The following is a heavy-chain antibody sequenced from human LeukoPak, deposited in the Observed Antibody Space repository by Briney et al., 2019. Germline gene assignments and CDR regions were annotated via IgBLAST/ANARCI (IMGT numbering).Heavy chain of an antibody. Sequence: GGSLRLSCAASGFIFSNYWMSWVRQVPGKGLEWAGNIKKDGSETYYVDSVKGRFIISRDNAKNSLFLQMNSLRAEDTAVYYCARDRGLGSNAWYLPLDFWGQGTLVTVSS. D-gene: IGHD4-23*01. J-gene: IGHJ4*02. CDR2: IKKDGSET. CDR3: ARDRGLGSNAWYLPLDF. CDR1: GFIFSNYW. V-gene: IGHV3-7*01.